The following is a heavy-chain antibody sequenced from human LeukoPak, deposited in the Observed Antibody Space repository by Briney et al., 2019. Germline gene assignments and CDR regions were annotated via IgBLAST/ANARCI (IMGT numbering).Heavy chain of an antibody. V-gene: IGHV5-51*01. CDR2: IYPRDSDA. CDR3: ARGWNGYSHYFDL. D-gene: IGHD3-3*01. J-gene: IGHJ4*02. CDR1: GYTFTSYW. Sequence: GESLKISCKGSGYTFTSYWIAWVRQMAGEGLEWMGIIYPRDSDARYSPSFQGQVTISADKSINTAYLQWSSLKASDTALYYCARGWNGYSHYFDLWGQGTLVTVSS.